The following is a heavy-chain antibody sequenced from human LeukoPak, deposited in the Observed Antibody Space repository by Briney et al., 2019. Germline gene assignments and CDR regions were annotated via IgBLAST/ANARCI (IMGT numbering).Heavy chain of an antibody. CDR1: GGSISSYY. Sequence: SETLSLTCTVSGGSISSYYWSWIRQPAGKGLEWIGRIYTSGSTNYNPSLKSRVTMSVDTSKNQFSLKLSSVTAADTAVYYCAREGSNYYYDSSGYLNWFDPWGQGTLVTVFS. CDR2: IYTSGST. V-gene: IGHV4-4*07. J-gene: IGHJ5*02. D-gene: IGHD3-22*01. CDR3: AREGSNYYYDSSGYLNWFDP.